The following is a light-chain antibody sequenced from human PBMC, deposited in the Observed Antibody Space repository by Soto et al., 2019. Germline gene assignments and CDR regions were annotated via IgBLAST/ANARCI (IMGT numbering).Light chain of an antibody. J-gene: IGLJ2*01. CDR2: SNN. CDR3: AAWDDSLMGVV. V-gene: IGLV1-44*01. CDR1: SSNIGSNT. Sequence: QSVLTQPPSASGPPGQRVTISCSGSSSNIGSNTVNWYQQLPGTAPKLLIYSNNQRPSGVPDRFSGSKSGTSASLAISGLQSEDEADYYCAAWDDSLMGVVFGGGTKLTVL.